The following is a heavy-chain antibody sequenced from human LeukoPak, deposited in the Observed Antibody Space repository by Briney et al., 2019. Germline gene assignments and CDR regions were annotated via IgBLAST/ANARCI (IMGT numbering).Heavy chain of an antibody. CDR2: ISAYNGNT. J-gene: IGHJ6*02. V-gene: IGHV1-18*01. CDR3: ARDASTSIAAPHFHYYYYYGMDV. D-gene: IGHD6-6*01. Sequence: EASVKVSCKASGYTFTSYGISWVRPAPGQGLEWMGWISAYNGNTNYAQKLQGRVTMTTDTSTSTAYMELRSLRSDDTAVYYCARDASTSIAAPHFHYYYYYGMDVWGQGTTVTVSS. CDR1: GYTFTSYG.